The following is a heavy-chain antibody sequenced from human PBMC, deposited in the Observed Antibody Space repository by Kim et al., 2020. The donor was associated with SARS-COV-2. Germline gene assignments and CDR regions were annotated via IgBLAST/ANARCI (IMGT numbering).Heavy chain of an antibody. D-gene: IGHD3-16*02. Sequence: SVKGRFTISRDNSKNTLYLQMNSLRAEDTAVYYCAKGITFGGVIVELIDYWGQGTLVTVSS. V-gene: IGHV3-23*01. CDR3: AKGITFGGVIVELIDY. J-gene: IGHJ4*02.